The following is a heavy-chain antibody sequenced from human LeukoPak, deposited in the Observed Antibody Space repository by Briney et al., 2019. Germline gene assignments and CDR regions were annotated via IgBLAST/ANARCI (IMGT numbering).Heavy chain of an antibody. CDR2: ISSSSGTI. CDR1: GLTFSSYS. D-gene: IGHD3/OR15-3a*01. Sequence: PGGSLRLSCAACGLTFSSYSMNWVRQAPGKGLEWVSYISSSSGTIYYADSVKGRFTISRDNAKNSLYLQMNSLRAEDTAVYYCARDMMFGYFDYWGQGTLVTVSS. J-gene: IGHJ4*02. V-gene: IGHV3-48*04. CDR3: ARDMMFGYFDY.